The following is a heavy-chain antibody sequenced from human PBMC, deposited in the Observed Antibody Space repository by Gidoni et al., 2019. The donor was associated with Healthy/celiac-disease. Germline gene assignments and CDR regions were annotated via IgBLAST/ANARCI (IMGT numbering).Heavy chain of an antibody. CDR2: ISWNSGSI. V-gene: IGHV3-9*01. J-gene: IGHJ4*02. Sequence: VRQAPGKGLEWVSGISWNSGSIGDADSVKGRFTISRDNAKNSLYLQMNSRRAEDTALYYCAKSRRGYYDFWSGYCDYWGQGTLVTVSS. D-gene: IGHD3-3*01. CDR3: AKSRRGYYDFWSGYCDY.